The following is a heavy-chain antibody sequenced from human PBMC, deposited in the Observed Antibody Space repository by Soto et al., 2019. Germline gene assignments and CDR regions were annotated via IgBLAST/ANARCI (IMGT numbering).Heavy chain of an antibody. D-gene: IGHD2-2*01. J-gene: IGHJ4*02. Sequence: GGSLRLSCAASGFTFSNFPMTWVRQAPGKGLEWVSSISGSGGSTYYADSVKGRFTISRDNPKNTISLQMNSLRAEDTAVYYCAKEQTHSEADTSSIFDYWGQGTLVTVSS. CDR1: GFTFSNFP. CDR2: ISGSGGST. CDR3: AKEQTHSEADTSSIFDY. V-gene: IGHV3-23*01.